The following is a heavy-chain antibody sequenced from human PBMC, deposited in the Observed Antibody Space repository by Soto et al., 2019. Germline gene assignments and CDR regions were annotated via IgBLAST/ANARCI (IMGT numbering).Heavy chain of an antibody. CDR3: GRHPRNLDY. Sequence: GGSLGLSCAAARVTFGSYTITWVRQALDKGLEWFSVISGTVDSTYYADSVKGGFTISRDNSKNSLYLQMNSLRREDTAVCFCGRHPRNLDYRGRRPLVIVSS. CDR2: ISGTVDST. V-gene: IGHV3-23*01. CDR1: RVTFGSYT. D-gene: IGHD1-1*01. J-gene: IGHJ4*02.